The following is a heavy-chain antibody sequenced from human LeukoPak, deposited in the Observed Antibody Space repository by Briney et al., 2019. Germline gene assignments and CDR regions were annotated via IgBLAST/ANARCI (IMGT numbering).Heavy chain of an antibody. J-gene: IGHJ4*02. V-gene: IGHV3-23*01. Sequence: GGSLRLSCAASGFTFSSYAMSWVRQAPGMGLEWVSGISGGSDGTYYADSVKGRFTISRDNSKNTLYLQMNSLRAEDTAIYYCAKGSSGYIYGDYWGQGTLVTVSS. CDR3: AKGSSGYIYGDY. CDR1: GFTFSSYA. D-gene: IGHD5-18*01. CDR2: ISGGSDGT.